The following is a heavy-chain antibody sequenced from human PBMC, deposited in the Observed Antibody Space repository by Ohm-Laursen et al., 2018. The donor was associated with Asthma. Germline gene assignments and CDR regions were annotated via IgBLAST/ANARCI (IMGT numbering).Heavy chain of an antibody. CDR1: GYTFSRYS. CDR3: ARIGAEWELPGREYSLHH. Sequence: SLRLSCTASGYTFSRYSIHWVRQVPGKGMEWVASISTASTFIYYAYSARGRFTTSRDNAKNTVYLQMNSLSADDTALYYCARIGAEWELPGREYSLHHWGQGTQVTVSS. CDR2: ISTASTFI. J-gene: IGHJ1*01. D-gene: IGHD1-26*01. V-gene: IGHV3-21*01.